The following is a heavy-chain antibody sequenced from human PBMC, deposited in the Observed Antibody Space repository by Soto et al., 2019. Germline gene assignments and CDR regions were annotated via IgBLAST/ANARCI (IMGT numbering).Heavy chain of an antibody. D-gene: IGHD3-3*02. CDR1: GGSISSYY. V-gene: IGHV4-59*08. Sequence: SETLSLTCTVSGGSISSYYWSWIRQPPEKGLEWIGIIYYSGSTNYNPSLKSRVTISVDTSKNQFSLKLSSVTAADTAVYYCASPKIAFYNWFDPWGQGTLVTVSS. J-gene: IGHJ5*02. CDR2: IYYSGST. CDR3: ASPKIAFYNWFDP.